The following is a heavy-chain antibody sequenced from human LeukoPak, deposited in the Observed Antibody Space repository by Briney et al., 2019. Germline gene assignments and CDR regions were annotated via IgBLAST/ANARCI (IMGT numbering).Heavy chain of an antibody. Sequence: GGSLRLSCAASGFTFSSYTMSWVRQAPGKGLERVSGISGRSDSIYYADSVEGRFTISRDYSKSTVDLQMNSLRAEDTAVYHCAREKWERHHCGVDVWGQGTTVTVSS. CDR2: ISGRSDSI. D-gene: IGHD1-26*01. CDR3: AREKWERHHCGVDV. V-gene: IGHV3-23*01. CDR1: GFTFSSYT. J-gene: IGHJ6*02.